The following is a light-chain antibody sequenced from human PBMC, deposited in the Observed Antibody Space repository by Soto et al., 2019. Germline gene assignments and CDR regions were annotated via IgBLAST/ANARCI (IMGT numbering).Light chain of an antibody. CDR2: VAS. V-gene: IGKV1-5*01. CDR1: QSVSNW. CDR3: QQNDTYSLS. J-gene: IGKJ1*01. Sequence: DIQMTQSPSTLTASVGERATITSRASQSVSNWLAWYQQKPGKAPKLQIYVASSLESGVSSGSSGSGSGTECSLTISSLQPDDCANYYCQQNDTYSLSFDQGTKVEIK.